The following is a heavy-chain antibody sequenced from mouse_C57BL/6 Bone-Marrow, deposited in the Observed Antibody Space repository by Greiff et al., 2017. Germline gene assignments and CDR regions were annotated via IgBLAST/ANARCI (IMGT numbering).Heavy chain of an antibody. Sequence: EVKLVESGAGLVKPGGSLTLSCAASGFTFSSYAMSWVRQTPEKRLVWVVYISSGGDYIYYADTVKGRFTITRDTARNTLYLQMSSLKSEDTAIYYCTREHSGSSYYAMDYWGQGTSVTVSS. D-gene: IGHD1-1*01. V-gene: IGHV5-9-1*02. CDR3: TREHSGSSYYAMDY. CDR1: GFTFSSYA. J-gene: IGHJ4*01. CDR2: ISSGGDYI.